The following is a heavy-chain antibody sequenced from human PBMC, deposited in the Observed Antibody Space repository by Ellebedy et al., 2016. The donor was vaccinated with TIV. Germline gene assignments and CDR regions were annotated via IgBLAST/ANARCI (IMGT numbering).Heavy chain of an antibody. J-gene: IGHJ4*02. CDR2: IYYSWST. CDR1: DGSISSSSYY. V-gene: IGHV4-39*07. CDR3: ARGGSVAGRPNYFDY. Sequence: SETLSLTCTVSDGSISSSSYYWGWIRQPPGKGLEWIGSIYYSWSTYYNPSLKSRVTISLDTSKKQFSLKMTSVTAADTAVYYCARGGSVAGRPNYFDYWGRGTPVTVSS. D-gene: IGHD6-19*01.